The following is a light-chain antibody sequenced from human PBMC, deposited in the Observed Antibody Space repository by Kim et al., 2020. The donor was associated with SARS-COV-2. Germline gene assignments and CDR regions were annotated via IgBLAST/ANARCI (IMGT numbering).Light chain of an antibody. CDR3: QSYNRDNV. J-gene: IGLJ6*01. CDR1: SGSIDDNY. Sequence: LTQPHSVSESPGKTVTISCTRSSGSIDDNYVQWYQQRPGGVPTTVLYEDDQRPSGVSDRFSGSIDNSSNSASLTISGLRTEDEADYYCQSYNRDNV. V-gene: IGLV6-57*04. CDR2: EDD.